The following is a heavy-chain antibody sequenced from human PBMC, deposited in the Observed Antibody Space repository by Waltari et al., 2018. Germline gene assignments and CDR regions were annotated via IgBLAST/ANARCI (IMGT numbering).Heavy chain of an antibody. J-gene: IGHJ4*02. CDR2: IYSGGST. CDR3: AREGAAAGTTFDY. CDR1: GFTVSSNY. Sequence: EVQLVESGGGLIQPGGSLRLSCAASGFTVSSNYMSWVRQAPGKGLEWGSVIYSGGSTYYADSVKGRFTISRDNSKNTLYLQMNSLRAEDTAVYYCAREGAAAGTTFDYWGQGTLVTVSS. D-gene: IGHD6-13*01. V-gene: IGHV3-53*01.